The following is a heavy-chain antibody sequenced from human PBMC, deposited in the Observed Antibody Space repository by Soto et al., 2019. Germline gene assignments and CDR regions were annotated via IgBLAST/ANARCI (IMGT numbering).Heavy chain of an antibody. CDR3: ARENSVQAWLHHFDH. Sequence: PGGSMELSSEASGFSFCSFAMNWVRQAPGRGLEWVSYISDDGASIYYADSLKGRFTISRDNAKNSLSLQMNNLRAEDTAVYYCARENSVQAWLHHFDHWGLGTLVTVSS. CDR1: GFSFCSFA. J-gene: IGHJ4*02. D-gene: IGHD5-18*01. CDR2: ISDDGASI. V-gene: IGHV3-48*03.